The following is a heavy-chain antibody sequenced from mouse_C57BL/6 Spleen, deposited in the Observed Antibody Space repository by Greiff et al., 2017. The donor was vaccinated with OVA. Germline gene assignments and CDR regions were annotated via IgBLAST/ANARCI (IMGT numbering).Heavy chain of an antibody. J-gene: IGHJ3*01. V-gene: IGHV5-12*01. CDR1: GFTFSDYY. D-gene: IGHD1-1*01. Sequence: EVMRVESGGGLVQPGGSLKLSCAASGFTFSDYYMYWVRQTPEKGLEWVAYISTGGGSTYYPDNVKGRFTISRDNAKNTLYLQMSRLKSEDTAMYYCARHGDYGSIPFAYWGQGTLVTVSA. CDR2: ISTGGGST. CDR3: ARHGDYGSIPFAY.